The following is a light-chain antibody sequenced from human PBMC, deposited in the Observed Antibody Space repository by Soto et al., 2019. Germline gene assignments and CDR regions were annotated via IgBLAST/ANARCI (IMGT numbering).Light chain of an antibody. Sequence: EIVMTQSPAALSVSPGERATLSCRARQSVSSNLAWYQQKPGQAPRLLIYGASTRATGIPARFSGSGSGTEFTLPVSSLQSEDSAVYYCQQYSNWPLTFGGGTKVEIK. CDR2: GAS. J-gene: IGKJ4*01. V-gene: IGKV3-15*01. CDR3: QQYSNWPLT. CDR1: QSVSSN.